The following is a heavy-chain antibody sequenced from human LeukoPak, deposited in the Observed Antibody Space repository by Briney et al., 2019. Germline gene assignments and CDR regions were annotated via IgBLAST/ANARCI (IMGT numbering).Heavy chain of an antibody. J-gene: IGHJ4*02. CDR1: GFSVSNTY. CDR2: IYSGGNT. CDR3: ARGTVTAPDY. Sequence: GGSPRLSCAASGFSVSNTYMSWVRQAPGKGLEWVSIIYSGGNTYYADSVKGRFTISRDNSKDTLYLQMNRLRPEDTAVYYCARGTVTAPDYWGQGTLVTVSS. V-gene: IGHV3-53*01. D-gene: IGHD2-21*02.